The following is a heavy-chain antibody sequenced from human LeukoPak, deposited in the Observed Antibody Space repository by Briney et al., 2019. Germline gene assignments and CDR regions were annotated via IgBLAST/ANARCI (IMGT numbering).Heavy chain of an antibody. CDR2: IYYSGST. CDR1: GGSISSYY. J-gene: IGHJ6*03. Sequence: PSEALSLTCTVSGGSISSYYWSWIRQPPGKGLEWIGYIYYSGSTNYNPSLRSRVTISVDTSKNQFSLKLSSVTAADTAVYYCARLRKEPGFGELSFNYYMDVWGKGTTVTISS. D-gene: IGHD3-10*01. CDR3: ARLRKEPGFGELSFNYYMDV. V-gene: IGHV4-59*12.